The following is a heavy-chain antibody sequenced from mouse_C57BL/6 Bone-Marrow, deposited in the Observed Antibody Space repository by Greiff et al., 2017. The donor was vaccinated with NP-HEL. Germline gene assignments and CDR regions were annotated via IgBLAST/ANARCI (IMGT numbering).Heavy chain of an antibody. J-gene: IGHJ1*03. D-gene: IGHD3-1*01. CDR3: ARQGYGGYFDV. Sequence: EVMLVESGGGLVQPGESLKLSCESNEYEFPSHDMSWVRKTPEKRLELVAAINSDGGSTYYPDTMERRFSISRDNTKKTLYLQMSSVRSEDTALYYCARQGYGGYFDVWGTGTTVTVSS. CDR1: EYEFPSHD. V-gene: IGHV5-2*03. CDR2: INSDGGST.